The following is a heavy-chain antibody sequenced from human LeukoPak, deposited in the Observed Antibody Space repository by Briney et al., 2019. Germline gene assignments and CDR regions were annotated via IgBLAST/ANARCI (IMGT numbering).Heavy chain of an antibody. D-gene: IGHD3-3*01. CDR1: GGSISSSSYY. CDR3: AREPRRAIFGVVNKNWFDP. J-gene: IGHJ5*02. CDR2: IYYSGST. V-gene: IGHV4-39*07. Sequence: SETLSLTCTVSGGSISSSSYYWGWIRQPPGKGLEWIGSIYYSGSTYYNPSLKSRVTISVDTSKNQFSLKLSSATAADTAVYYCAREPRRAIFGVVNKNWFDPWGQGTLVTVSS.